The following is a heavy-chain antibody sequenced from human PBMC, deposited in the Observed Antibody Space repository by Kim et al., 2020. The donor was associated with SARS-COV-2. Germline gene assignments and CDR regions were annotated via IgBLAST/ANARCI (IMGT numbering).Heavy chain of an antibody. CDR2: LGSGGGT. J-gene: IGHJ4*02. CDR3: AKRTSGRSYGYFDC. CDR1: GFTFSSYG. V-gene: IGHV3-23*01. D-gene: IGHD6-19*01. Sequence: GGSLRLSCAASGFTFSSYGMSWVRQVPGKGLEWVSTLGSGGGTYYADSVKGRFTISRDNSKNTLYLQMNSLRAEDTAIYYCAKRTSGRSYGYFDCWGQGTLVTVSS.